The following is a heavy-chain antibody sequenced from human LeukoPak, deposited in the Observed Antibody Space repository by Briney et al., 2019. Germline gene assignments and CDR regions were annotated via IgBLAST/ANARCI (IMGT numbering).Heavy chain of an antibody. J-gene: IGHJ6*02. D-gene: IGHD1-7*01. V-gene: IGHV3-21*01. Sequence: SGGSLRPSCAASGFTFSSYSMNWVRQAPGKGLEWVSSISSSSSYIYYADSVKGRFTISRDNAKNSLYLQMNSLRAEDTAVYYCARDRSGTAAYYYGMDVWGQGTTVTVSS. CDR3: ARDRSGTAAYYYGMDV. CDR2: ISSSSSYI. CDR1: GFTFSSYS.